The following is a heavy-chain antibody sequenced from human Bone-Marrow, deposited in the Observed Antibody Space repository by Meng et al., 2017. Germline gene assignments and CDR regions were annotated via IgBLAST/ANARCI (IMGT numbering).Heavy chain of an antibody. CDR3: AREGYCANEICNPLYGMDV. CDR2: ISGSGRDI. V-gene: IGHV3-21*05. D-gene: IGHD2-8*01. Sequence: GGSLRLSCAASGFTFSSYGMHWVRQAPGKGLEWVSYISGSGRDIYYADSVKGRFTISRDNAKNSLYLQMNSLRVEDTAVYYCAREGYCANEICNPLYGMDVWGQGTTVTVSS. CDR1: GFTFSSYG. J-gene: IGHJ6*02.